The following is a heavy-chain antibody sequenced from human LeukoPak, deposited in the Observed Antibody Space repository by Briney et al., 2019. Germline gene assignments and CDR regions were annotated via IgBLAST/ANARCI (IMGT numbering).Heavy chain of an antibody. D-gene: IGHD1-26*01. J-gene: IGHJ3*02. CDR2: TYSAGDT. V-gene: IGHV3-53*01. CDR3: ARGLVGASGDAFDI. Sequence: TGGSLRLSCAASGFTVSTNDMSWVRQAPGKGLEWVSLTYSAGDTYYADSEKGRFSISRDNSKNTLLLQMNSLRAEDSAVYYCARGLVGASGDAFDIWGQGTMVTVSS. CDR1: GFTVSTND.